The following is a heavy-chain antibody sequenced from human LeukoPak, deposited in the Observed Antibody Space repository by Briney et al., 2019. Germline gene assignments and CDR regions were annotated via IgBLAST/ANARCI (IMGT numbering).Heavy chain of an antibody. J-gene: IGHJ4*02. CDR3: ARVNVDCSGGSCYFGY. CDR2: INPSGGST. V-gene: IGHV1-46*01. CDR1: GYTFISYY. D-gene: IGHD2-15*01. Sequence: ASVKVSCKASGYTFISYYMHWVRQAPGQGLEWMGIINPSGGSTSYAQKFQGRVTMTRDTSTSTVYMELSSLRSEDTAVYYCARVNVDCSGGSCYFGYWGQGTLVTVSS.